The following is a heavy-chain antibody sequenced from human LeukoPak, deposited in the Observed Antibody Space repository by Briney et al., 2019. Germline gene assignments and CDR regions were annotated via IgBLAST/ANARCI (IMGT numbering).Heavy chain of an antibody. V-gene: IGHV1-46*01. D-gene: IGHD3-22*01. J-gene: IGHJ4*02. Sequence: ASVKVSCKASGYTFTSYYMHWVRQAPGQGLEWMGIINPSGGSTSYAQKFQGRVTMTRDTSTSTVYMELSSLRSEDTAVYYCARDRNPTYHYDSSGYLNYFDYWGQGTLVTVSS. CDR1: GYTFTSYY. CDR2: INPSGGST. CDR3: ARDRNPTYHYDSSGYLNYFDY.